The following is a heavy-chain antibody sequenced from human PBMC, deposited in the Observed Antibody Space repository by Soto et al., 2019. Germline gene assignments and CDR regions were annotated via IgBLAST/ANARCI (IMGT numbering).Heavy chain of an antibody. CDR2: IYYSGST. CDR3: ARDGDSYGYEPLYGMDV. J-gene: IGHJ6*02. V-gene: IGHV4-59*01. CDR1: GGSISSYY. D-gene: IGHD5-18*01. Sequence: SETLSLTCTVSGGSISSYYWSWIRQPPGKGLGWIGYIYYSGSTNYNPSLKSRVTISVDTSKNQFSLKLSSVTAADTAVYYCARDGDSYGYEPLYGMDVWGQGTTVTV.